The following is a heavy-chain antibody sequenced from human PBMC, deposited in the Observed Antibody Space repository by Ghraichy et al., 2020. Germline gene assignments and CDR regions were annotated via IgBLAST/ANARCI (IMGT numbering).Heavy chain of an antibody. V-gene: IGHV4-34*01. D-gene: IGHD6-19*01. Sequence: SETLSLTCAVYGGSFSGYYWSWIRQPPGKGLEWIGEINHSGSTNYNPSLKSRVTISVDTSKNQFSLKLSSVTAADTAVYYCARLHRRWLVRLVGSAWFDPWGQGTLVTVSS. CDR3: ARLHRRWLVRLVGSAWFDP. CDR1: GGSFSGYY. J-gene: IGHJ5*02. CDR2: INHSGST.